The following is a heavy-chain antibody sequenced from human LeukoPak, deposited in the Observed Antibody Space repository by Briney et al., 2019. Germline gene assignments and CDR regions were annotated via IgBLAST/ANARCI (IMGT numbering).Heavy chain of an antibody. V-gene: IGHV3-64D*09. J-gene: IGHJ4*02. CDR3: VKSSD. Sequence: PGGSLRLSCSVSGFTFSSYTMHWVRQAPGKGLQDVSAISGNGGTTYYADSGKGRFTISRDNSKNTLYLQMSSLRAEDTAVYYCVKSSDWGRGALVTVSS. CDR1: GFTFSSYT. CDR2: ISGNGGTT.